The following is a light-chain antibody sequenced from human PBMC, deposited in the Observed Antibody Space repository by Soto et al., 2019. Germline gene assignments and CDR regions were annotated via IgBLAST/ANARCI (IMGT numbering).Light chain of an antibody. CDR2: AAS. V-gene: IGKV1-27*01. CDR1: QGISNY. CDR3: QQRSNWPPIT. Sequence: IQMTQSPSSLSASVGDRVSITCRASQGISNYLAWYQQKPGKVPKLLIYAASTLQSGVPSRFSGSGSGTDFTLTISSLEPEDFAVYYCQQRSNWPPITFGQGTRVEIK. J-gene: IGKJ5*01.